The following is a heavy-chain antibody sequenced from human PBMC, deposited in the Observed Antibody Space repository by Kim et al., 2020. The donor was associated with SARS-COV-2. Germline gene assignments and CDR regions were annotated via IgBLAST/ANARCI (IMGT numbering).Heavy chain of an antibody. D-gene: IGHD2-15*01. CDR2: ISWNSGSI. CDR1: GFTFDDYA. J-gene: IGHJ5*02. CDR3: AKDRYPLYCSGGSCQLEYWFGP. V-gene: IGHV3-9*01. Sequence: GGSLRLSCAASGFTFDDYAMHWVRQAPGKGLEWVSGISWNSGSIGYADSVKGRFTISRDNAKNSLYLQMNSLRAEDTALYYCAKDRYPLYCSGGSCQLEYWFGPWGQGTLVTVSA.